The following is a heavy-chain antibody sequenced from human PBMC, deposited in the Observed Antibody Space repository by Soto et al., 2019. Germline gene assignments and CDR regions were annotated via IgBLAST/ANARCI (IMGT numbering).Heavy chain of an antibody. CDR3: VREFAGGYFDY. CDR1: GYTFTTYY. CDR2: LFLSGGST. J-gene: IGHJ4*02. V-gene: IGHV1-46*01. Sequence: QVQLVQSGAEVKKPGASVKLSCKASGYTFTTYYIHWVRQAPGQGLEWMGILFLSGGSTNYAQKFRGRVTMTRDTSASTVYMELSSLTSEDTAVYYCVREFAGGYFDYWGQGTLVTVSS.